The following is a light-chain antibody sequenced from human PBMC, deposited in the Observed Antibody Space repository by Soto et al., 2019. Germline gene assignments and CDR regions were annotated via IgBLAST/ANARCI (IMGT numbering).Light chain of an antibody. CDR2: GAS. CDR1: QGIKNY. CDR3: HQRQSWPRT. Sequence: EIVMTQSPVTLSVSPGERATLSCRASQGIKNYLAWFQQKPGQAPRLLVYGASTRAAGIPARFSASGTGTDFTLTISDVQPEDFAVYYCHQRQSWPRTFGQGTKVDIK. V-gene: IGKV3D-15*01. J-gene: IGKJ1*01.